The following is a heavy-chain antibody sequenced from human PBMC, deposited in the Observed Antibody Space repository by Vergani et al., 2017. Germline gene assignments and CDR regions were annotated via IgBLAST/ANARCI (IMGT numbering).Heavy chain of an antibody. D-gene: IGHD6-13*01. J-gene: IGHJ4*02. CDR3: ARHPLTGIAAAGSHFDY. CDR2: IYHSGST. Sequence: QLQLQESGSGLVKPSQTLSLTCAVSGGSISSGGYSWSWIRQPPGKGLEWIGYIYHSGSTYYNPSLKSRVTISVDTSKNQFSLKLSPVTAADTAVYYCARHPLTGIAAAGSHFDYWGQGTLVTVSS. V-gene: IGHV4-30-2*03. CDR1: GGSISSGGYS.